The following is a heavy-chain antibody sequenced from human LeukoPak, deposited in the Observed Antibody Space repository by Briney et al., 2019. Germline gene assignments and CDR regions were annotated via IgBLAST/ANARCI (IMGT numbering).Heavy chain of an antibody. J-gene: IGHJ5*02. D-gene: IGHD2-2*01. CDR2: INAGAGSS. Sequence: GASVKVSCKASGYTFSNYYIHWARQAPGQRLEWLGIINAGAGSSSYAPKFEGRVTMTTDTSTNTVYLELSSLRSEDTAIYYCARVGVSIFVLPAALTNWFDPWGQGTLVTVSS. CDR1: GYTFSNYY. V-gene: IGHV1-46*01. CDR3: ARVGVSIFVLPAALTNWFDP.